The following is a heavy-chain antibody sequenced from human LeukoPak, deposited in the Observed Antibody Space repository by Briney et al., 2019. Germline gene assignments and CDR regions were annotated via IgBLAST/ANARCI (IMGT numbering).Heavy chain of an antibody. V-gene: IGHV3-30-3*01. Sequence: PGRSLRLSCAASGFTFSSYAMHWVRQAPGKGLEWVAVISYDGSNKYYADSVKGRFTISRDNSKNTLYLQMNSLRAEDTAVYYCARDKTLGLFDYWGQGTLVTVSS. CDR2: ISYDGSNK. J-gene: IGHJ4*02. CDR1: GFTFSSYA. D-gene: IGHD3-16*01. CDR3: ARDKTLGLFDY.